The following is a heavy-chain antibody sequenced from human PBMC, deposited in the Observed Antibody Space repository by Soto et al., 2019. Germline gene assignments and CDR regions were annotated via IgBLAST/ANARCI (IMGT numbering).Heavy chain of an antibody. D-gene: IGHD6-6*01. V-gene: IGHV3-33*01. J-gene: IGHJ4*02. CDR1: GFTFSDSG. CDR3: VRSNRFSSPSGWGGGFDY. Sequence: QVQLVESGGGVVQPGGSLRLSCATSGFTFSDSGMHWVRQAPGKGLEWVAVIWSDGSDKSYADSVEGRFTISRDNSKNTSYLQMNSLGGEDRGVYFCVRSNRFSSPSGWGGGFDYWGQGTLVTVSS. CDR2: IWSDGSDK.